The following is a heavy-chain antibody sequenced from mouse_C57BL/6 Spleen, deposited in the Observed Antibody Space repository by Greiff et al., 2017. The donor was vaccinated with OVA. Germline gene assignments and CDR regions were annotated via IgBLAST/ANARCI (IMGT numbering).Heavy chain of an antibody. Sequence: EVQGVESGGDLVKPGGSLKLSCAASGFTFSSYGMSWVRQTPDKRLEWVATISSGGSYTYSPASVKGRFTISRDNAKNTLYLQMSSLKSEDTAMYYCADSNYYAMDYWGQGTSVTVSS. CDR3: ADSNYYAMDY. D-gene: IGHD2-5*01. J-gene: IGHJ4*01. V-gene: IGHV5-6*01. CDR2: ISSGGSYT. CDR1: GFTFSSYG.